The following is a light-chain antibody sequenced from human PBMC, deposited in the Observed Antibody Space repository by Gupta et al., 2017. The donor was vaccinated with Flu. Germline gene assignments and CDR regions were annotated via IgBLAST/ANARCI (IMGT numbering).Light chain of an antibody. Sequence: QAVLTQPPSASGTPGQRITISCSGSSSNLGSNYLSWYQHLPGTAPILLIYSNDQRPSGIPDRFSGSKSGTSGSLAISGLRSEDEADYFCAARDDNLDGWVFGGGTKLTVL. CDR2: SND. CDR1: SSNLGSNY. J-gene: IGLJ3*02. CDR3: AARDDNLDGWV. V-gene: IGLV1-47*01.